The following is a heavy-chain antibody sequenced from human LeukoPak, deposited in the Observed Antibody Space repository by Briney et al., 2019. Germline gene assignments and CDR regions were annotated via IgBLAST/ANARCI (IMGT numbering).Heavy chain of an antibody. V-gene: IGHV3-43*02. J-gene: IGHJ4*02. CDR2: ISADGGST. CDR1: GFNFDDSA. CDR3: AKESGKFDY. Sequence: GGSLRLSCAASGFNFDDSAMHWVRQAPGKGLEWVSLISADGGSTFSADSVEGRFSISRDNSKNSLYLQMNSLRSEDTAMYYCAKESGKFDYWGQGTLVAVSS.